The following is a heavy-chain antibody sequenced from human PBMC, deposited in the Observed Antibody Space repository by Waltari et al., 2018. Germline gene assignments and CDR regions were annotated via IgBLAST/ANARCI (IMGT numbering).Heavy chain of an antibody. CDR3: ATYIGASVGTAAFDV. D-gene: IGHD5-12*01. CDR1: GVSITSNSHY. CDR2: VSYSGTT. J-gene: IGHJ3*01. Sequence: QLQLQESGPRLVRPSETLSLICRGSGVSITSNSHYWAWIRQSPGQGLEWIGTVSYSGTTYTSPSLKSRVSVSRDTSKNQVSLILGSVTAADMAVYYCATYIGASVGTAAFDVWGQGTMVTVSS. V-gene: IGHV4-39*01.